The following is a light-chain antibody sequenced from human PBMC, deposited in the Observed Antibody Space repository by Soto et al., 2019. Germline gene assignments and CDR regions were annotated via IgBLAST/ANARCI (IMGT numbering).Light chain of an antibody. Sequence: EIVLTQSPGTLSLSPGERATLSCRASQSVSKTYLAWYQQKPGQAPRLLIYDASSRDTGISDRFSGSGSLTDFTLTISRLEREDFAVYYCQQYGRSPGLFTFGPGTKVDI. J-gene: IGKJ3*01. CDR2: DAS. V-gene: IGKV3-20*01. CDR3: QQYGRSPGLFT. CDR1: QSVSKTY.